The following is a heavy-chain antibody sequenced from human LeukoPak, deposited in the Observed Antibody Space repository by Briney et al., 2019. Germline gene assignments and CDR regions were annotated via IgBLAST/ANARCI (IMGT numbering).Heavy chain of an antibody. D-gene: IGHD1-26*01. CDR2: ISISGATT. V-gene: IGHV3-23*01. Sequence: GGSLRLFCAASGFTINSYAMSWIRQDPGKGLEWVSAISISGATTHYADSVKGRFTISRDNSKNTMYLEVNSLRAEDTAIYYCAKEYKVGTTTKCFQHWGQGTLVTVSS. CDR1: GFTINSYA. J-gene: IGHJ1*01. CDR3: AKEYKVGTTTKCFQH.